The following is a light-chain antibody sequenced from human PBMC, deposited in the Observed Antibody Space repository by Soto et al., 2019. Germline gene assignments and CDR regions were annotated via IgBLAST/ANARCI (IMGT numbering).Light chain of an antibody. CDR3: QQYNAWPPT. J-gene: IGKJ1*01. Sequence: EIVMTPSPAPLSVSPGERATLSCRASQSVSSNLAWYQQVPGQAPRLLIYGASSRETGISDRFSGGGSGTEFVLTISDLQSEDFAVYSCQQYNAWPPTFGQGTKVDIK. CDR2: GAS. V-gene: IGKV3-15*01. CDR1: QSVSSN.